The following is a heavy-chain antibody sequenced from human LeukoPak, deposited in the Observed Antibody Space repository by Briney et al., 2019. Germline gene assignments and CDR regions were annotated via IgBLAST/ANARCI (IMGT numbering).Heavy chain of an antibody. V-gene: IGHV3-21*01. CDR2: ISSSSSYI. CDR3: ARDLGGSYPYYFDY. CDR1: GFTFSSYS. D-gene: IGHD1-26*01. Sequence: PGGSLRLSCAASGFTFSSYSMNWVRQAPGKGLEWVSSISSSSSYIYYADSVKGRFTISRDNAKNSLYLQMNSLRAEDTAVYYCARDLGGSYPYYFDYWGQGTLVTVSS. J-gene: IGHJ4*02.